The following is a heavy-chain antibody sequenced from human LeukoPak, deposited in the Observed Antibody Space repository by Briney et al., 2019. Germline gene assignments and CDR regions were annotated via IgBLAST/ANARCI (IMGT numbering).Heavy chain of an antibody. V-gene: IGHV3-23*01. CDR2: ISAGGATI. J-gene: IGHJ6*03. Sequence: GGSLRLSCAASGFSFSTYTMSWVRQAPGKGLEWVSAISAGGATIYYADSVKGRFTVSRDNSKNTLYLHMNSLRAEDTAIYYCAKDSGGTYFYYYYYMDVWGKGTTVTVSS. CDR1: GFSFSTYT. D-gene: IGHD1-26*01. CDR3: AKDSGGTYFYYYYYMDV.